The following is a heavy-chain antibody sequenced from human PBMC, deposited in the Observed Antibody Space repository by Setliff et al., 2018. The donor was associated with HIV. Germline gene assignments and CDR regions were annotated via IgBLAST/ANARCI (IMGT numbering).Heavy chain of an antibody. J-gene: IGHJ6*03. CDR2: IRSKAYGGTT. D-gene: IGHD3-10*01. Sequence: GGSLRLSCTGSGFTFGDYAMTWVRQAPGKGLEWVGFIRSKAYGGTTEYAASVKGRFTISRDDSKSIAYLQMNSLKTEDTAVYYCTSFSRGADGYYYYYYMDVWGKGTTVTVSS. V-gene: IGHV3-49*04. CDR1: GFTFGDYA. CDR3: TSFSRGADGYYYYYYMDV.